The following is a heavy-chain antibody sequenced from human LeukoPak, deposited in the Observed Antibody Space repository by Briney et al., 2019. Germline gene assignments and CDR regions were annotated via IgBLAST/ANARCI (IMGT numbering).Heavy chain of an antibody. V-gene: IGHV4-59*01. J-gene: IGHJ4*02. D-gene: IGHD2-15*01. CDR3: ARASLGYCSGGSCALDY. CDR2: IYYSGST. CDR1: GGSISSYY. Sequence: SETLSLTCTVSGGSISSYYWSWTRQPPGKGLEWIGYIYYSGSTNYNPSLKSRVTISVDTSKNQFSLKLSSVTAADTAVYYCARASLGYCSGGSCALDYWGQGTLVTVSS.